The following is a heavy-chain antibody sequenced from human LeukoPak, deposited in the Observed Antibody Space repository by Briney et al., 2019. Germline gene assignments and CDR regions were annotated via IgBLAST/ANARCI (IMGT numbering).Heavy chain of an antibody. CDR3: AGEGPFPGVVTR. Sequence: SQTLSLTCTVSGGSISSGDYYWSWIRQPPGKGLEWIGYIYYSGSTYYNPSLKSRVTISVDTSKNQFSLKLSSVTAADTAVYYRAGEGPFPGVVTRWGQGTLVTVSS. J-gene: IGHJ4*02. CDR1: GGSISSGDYY. V-gene: IGHV4-30-4*01. CDR2: IYYSGST. D-gene: IGHD3-3*01.